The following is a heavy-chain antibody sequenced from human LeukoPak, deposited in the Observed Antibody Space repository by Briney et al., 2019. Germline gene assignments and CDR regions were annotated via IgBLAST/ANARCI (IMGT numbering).Heavy chain of an antibody. V-gene: IGHV3-21*04. J-gene: IGHJ4*02. Sequence: PGGSLRLSCAASGFTFTSYSMNWVRQAPGKGLEWVSTISGGGGTIYYADSVKGRFTISRDNAKNSLYLRMNSRRAEDTAVYYCAPRRWLQSEFDYWGQGTLVTVSS. D-gene: IGHD5-24*01. CDR3: APRRWLQSEFDY. CDR2: ISGGGGTI. CDR1: GFTFTSYS.